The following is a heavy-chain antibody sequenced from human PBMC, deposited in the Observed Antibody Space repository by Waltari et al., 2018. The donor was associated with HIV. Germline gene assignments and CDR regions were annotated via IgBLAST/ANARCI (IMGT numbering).Heavy chain of an antibody. J-gene: IGHJ4*02. CDR3: AREDLLYCGGDCYPGDY. D-gene: IGHD2-21*02. CDR2: IGYDGSNK. CDR1: GFTFSSSG. V-gene: IGHV3-33*01. Sequence: QVQLVESGGGVVQPGRSLSLSCAASGFTFSSSGMPWVRRAPGKGLEWVAVIGYDGSNKYDADSVKGRFTISRDNSKNTLYLQMNSLRAEDTAVYYCAREDLLYCGGDCYPGDYWGQGTLVTVSS.